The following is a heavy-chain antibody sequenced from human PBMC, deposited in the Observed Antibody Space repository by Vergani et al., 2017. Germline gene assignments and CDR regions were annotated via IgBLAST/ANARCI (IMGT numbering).Heavy chain of an antibody. D-gene: IGHD2-2*02. Sequence: VQLVESGGGVVQPGGSLRLSCATSGFTLSDYWIDWVRQAPGKGLEWIGRIRSKNDGGTADYAAPLKGRFTISRDDSKDSAFLLVNNLKTEDTAVYFCYTDYHDYWGQGTLVTVSS. J-gene: IGHJ4*02. V-gene: IGHV3-15*01. CDR2: IRSKNDGGTA. CDR3: YTDYHDY. CDR1: GFTLSDYW.